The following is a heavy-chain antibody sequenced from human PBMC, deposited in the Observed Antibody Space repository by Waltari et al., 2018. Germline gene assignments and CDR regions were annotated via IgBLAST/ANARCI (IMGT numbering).Heavy chain of an antibody. Sequence: EVQLSESGGELVQPGESLRLSCAASGFNFSRTALTWVRLAPGKGLEWVSTITDNGNRAYYADFVRGQFTISRDNSRSTLFLQMKNLTVDDTAVYYCAKDHWRPGVVTSLSSWGQGTLVTVSS. J-gene: IGHJ4*02. CDR2: ITDNGNRA. CDR3: AKDHWRPGVVTSLSS. D-gene: IGHD3-22*01. CDR1: GFNFSRTA. V-gene: IGHV3-23*01.